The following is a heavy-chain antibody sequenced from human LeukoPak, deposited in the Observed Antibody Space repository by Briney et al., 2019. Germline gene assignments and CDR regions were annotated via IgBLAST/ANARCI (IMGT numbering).Heavy chain of an antibody. J-gene: IGHJ3*02. D-gene: IGHD2-2*01. CDR2: ISGSGGTT. CDR3: AKGHCSGASCYVFDI. V-gene: IGHV3-23*01. CDR1: GFTLSSYG. Sequence: GGSLRLSCAGSGFTLSSYGMSWVRQAPGKGLEWVSSISGSGGTTYYADSVKGRFTLSRDNSKTTLYLQMNSLRAEDTAVYYCAKGHCSGASCYVFDIWGQGTMVTVSS.